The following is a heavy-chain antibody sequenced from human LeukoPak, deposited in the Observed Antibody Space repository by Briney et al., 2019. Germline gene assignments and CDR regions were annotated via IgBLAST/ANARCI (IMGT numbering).Heavy chain of an antibody. D-gene: IGHD3-10*01. CDR2: TSSDLNVK. Sequence: HPGGSLRLSCAASGFTFRNYVIHWVRQAPGKGLKWVAVTSSDLNVKLYADSVKGRFTISRDNSRSTLYLQMNSLRPEDTAIYYCAREGYYGSGSPPSLYFDYWGQGTLVTVSS. V-gene: IGHV3-30-3*01. CDR1: GFTFRNYV. CDR3: AREGYYGSGSPPSLYFDY. J-gene: IGHJ4*02.